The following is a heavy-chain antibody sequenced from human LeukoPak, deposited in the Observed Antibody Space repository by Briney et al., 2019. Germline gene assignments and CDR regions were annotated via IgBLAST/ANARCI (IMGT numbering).Heavy chain of an antibody. D-gene: IGHD2/OR15-2a*01. J-gene: IGHJ4*02. CDR1: GYSFTNYW. Sequence: PGESLKISCKGSGYSFTNYWIGWVRQMPGKGLEWMGIIYPGDSDTRYSPSFQGQVTISADKSITTAYLQWSGLKASDTAMYYCARRPRYDFGPHFDYWGQGTLVSVSS. CDR3: ARRPRYDFGPHFDY. CDR2: IYPGDSDT. V-gene: IGHV5-51*01.